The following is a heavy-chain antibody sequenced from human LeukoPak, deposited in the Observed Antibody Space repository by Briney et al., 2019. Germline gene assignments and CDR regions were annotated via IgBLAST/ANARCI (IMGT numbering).Heavy chain of an antibody. CDR1: GFTFSNYG. D-gene: IGHD3-10*01. V-gene: IGHV3-23*01. CDR3: AKVGLLWFGELSPADY. CDR2: ITVSGGST. J-gene: IGHJ4*02. Sequence: GGSLRLSSAASGFTFSNYGLSWVRQAPGKGRGWVSGITVSGGSTYYADSVKGRFTISRDNSKNTLYLQMNSLRAEDTAIYYCAKVGLLWFGELSPADYWGEGTLVTVSS.